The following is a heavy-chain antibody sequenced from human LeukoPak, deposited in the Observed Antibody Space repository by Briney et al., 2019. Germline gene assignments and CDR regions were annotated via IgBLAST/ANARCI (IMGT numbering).Heavy chain of an antibody. D-gene: IGHD1-26*01. Sequence: PGGSLRLSCAASGFTFSSYGMHWVRQAPGKGLEWVAFIRYDGSNKYYADSVKGRFTISRDNSKNTLYLQMNSLRAEDTAVYYCAKGSGSYYILYYFVYWGQGTLVTVSS. CDR1: GFTFSSYG. CDR3: AKGSGSYYILYYFVY. J-gene: IGHJ4*02. CDR2: IRYDGSNK. V-gene: IGHV3-30*02.